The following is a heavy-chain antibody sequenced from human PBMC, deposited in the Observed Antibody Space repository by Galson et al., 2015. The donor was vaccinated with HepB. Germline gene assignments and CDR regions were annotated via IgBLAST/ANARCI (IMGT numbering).Heavy chain of an antibody. J-gene: IGHJ4*02. CDR2: INHSGST. CDR1: GGSFSGYY. Sequence: ETLSLTCAVYGGSFSGYYWSWIRQPPGKGLEWIGEINHSGSTNYNPSLKSRVTISVDTSKNQFSLKLSSVTAADTAVYYCARVGITIFGVVIAPFDYWGQGTLVTVSS. CDR3: ARVGITIFGVVIAPFDY. D-gene: IGHD3-3*01. V-gene: IGHV4-34*01.